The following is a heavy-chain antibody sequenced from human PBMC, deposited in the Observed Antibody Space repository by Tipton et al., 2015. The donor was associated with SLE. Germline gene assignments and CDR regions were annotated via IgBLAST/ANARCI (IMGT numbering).Heavy chain of an antibody. CDR3: ARTLGAIAHTVYDAFDI. V-gene: IGHV4-4*07. J-gene: IGHJ3*02. CDR2: IYTSGST. Sequence: TLSLTCTVSGGSISSYYWSWIRQPVGKRLEWIGRIYTSGSTKYNPPLKSRVSMSVDTSKNQFSLRLTSVTAADTAVYYCARTLGAIAHTVYDAFDIWGQGKMVTVSS. D-gene: IGHD1-26*01. CDR1: GGSISSYY.